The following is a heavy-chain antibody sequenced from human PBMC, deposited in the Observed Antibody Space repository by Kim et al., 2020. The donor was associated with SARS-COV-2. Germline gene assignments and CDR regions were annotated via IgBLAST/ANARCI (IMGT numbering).Heavy chain of an antibody. CDR2: ISAYNGNT. CDR3: ARDPGYCTNGVCYRFFDY. Sequence: ASVKVSCKASGYTFTSYGISWVRQAPGQGLEWMGWISAYNGNTNYAQKLQGRVTMTTDTSTSTAYMELRSLRSDDTAVYYCARDPGYCTNGVCYRFFDYWGQGTLVTVSS. CDR1: GYTFTSYG. J-gene: IGHJ4*02. D-gene: IGHD2-8*01. V-gene: IGHV1-18*01.